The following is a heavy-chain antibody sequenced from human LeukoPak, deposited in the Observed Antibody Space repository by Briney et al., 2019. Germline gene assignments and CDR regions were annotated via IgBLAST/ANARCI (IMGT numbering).Heavy chain of an antibody. CDR2: ISGGSGST. CDR1: GFTFSSYA. D-gene: IGHD3-22*01. CDR3: AKHRFESGGYHSTD. J-gene: IGHJ4*02. Sequence: GGSLRLSCAASGFTFSSYAMSWVRQAPGKGLAWVSTISGGSGSTYCADSGKGRFTISRDNSKNTLYLQMNSLRDEDTAVYYCAKHRFESGGYHSTDWGQGTLVTVSS. V-gene: IGHV3-23*01.